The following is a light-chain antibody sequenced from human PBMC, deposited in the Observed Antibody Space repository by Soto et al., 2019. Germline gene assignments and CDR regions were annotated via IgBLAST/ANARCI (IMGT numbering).Light chain of an antibody. Sequence: DIVMTQSPDSLAVSLGERATFNCNSSQTILHNSNKKNYLAWYQQKPGQSPKLLLYWASTRESGVPDRFSGSVYGTVFTLTISSLQADDVAVYYCQQYYSPPLTFGGGTKVEIK. J-gene: IGKJ4*01. CDR1: QTILHNSNKKNY. CDR2: WAS. V-gene: IGKV4-1*01. CDR3: QQYYSPPLT.